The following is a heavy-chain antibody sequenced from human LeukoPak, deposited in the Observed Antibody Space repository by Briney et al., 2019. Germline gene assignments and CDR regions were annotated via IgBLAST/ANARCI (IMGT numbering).Heavy chain of an antibody. CDR3: AKDISPRQLWLFGAFDI. D-gene: IGHD5-18*01. Sequence: GGSLRLSCAASGFTFSSYWMSWVRQAPGKGLEWVANIKQDGREKYYVDSVKGRFTISRDNAKNSLYLQMNSLRAEDTALYYCAKDISPRQLWLFGAFDIWGQGTMVTVSS. J-gene: IGHJ3*02. CDR2: IKQDGREK. V-gene: IGHV3-7*03. CDR1: GFTFSSYW.